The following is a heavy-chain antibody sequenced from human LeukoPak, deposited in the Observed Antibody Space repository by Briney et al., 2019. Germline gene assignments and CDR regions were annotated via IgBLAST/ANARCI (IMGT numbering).Heavy chain of an antibody. J-gene: IGHJ6*03. Sequence: GGSLKLSCAASGFTFSGSAIHWVRQASGKGLEWVGRIRSKANSYATAYAASVKGRFTISRDDSKNTAYLQMNSLKTEDTAVYYCTRQPTVTTFYYYYYVDVWGKGTTVTVSS. D-gene: IGHD4-17*01. V-gene: IGHV3-73*01. CDR2: IRSKANSYAT. CDR1: GFTFSGSA. CDR3: TRQPTVTTFYYYYYVDV.